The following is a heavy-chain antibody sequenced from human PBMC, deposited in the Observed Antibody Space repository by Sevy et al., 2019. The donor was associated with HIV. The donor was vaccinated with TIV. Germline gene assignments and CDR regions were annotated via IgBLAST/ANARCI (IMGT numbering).Heavy chain of an antibody. CDR3: ARDSPGYGGYSY. J-gene: IGHJ4*01. V-gene: IGHV3-7*01. CDR2: IKEDGSAK. CDR1: GFTFNTYW. D-gene: IGHD1-26*01. Sequence: GGSLRLSCAASGFTFNTYWMSWVRQAPGKGLEWVGNIKEDGSAKYYVDSVRGRFTISRDNAKNSLYLQMSSLRVEDTAVYYCARDSPGYGGYSYWGQGTLVTVSS.